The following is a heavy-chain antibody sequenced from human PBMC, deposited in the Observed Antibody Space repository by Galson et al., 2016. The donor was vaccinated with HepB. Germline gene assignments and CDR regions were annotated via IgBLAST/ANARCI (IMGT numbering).Heavy chain of an antibody. D-gene: IGHD5-12*01. CDR2: ITNSGNII. Sequence: SLRLSCAASGFTFSTYDMNWVRQAPGKGLEWISFITNSGNIIYYADSVKGRVTISRDNAKNSLYLQMNTLRAEDTALYYCARAPITLARGINVCFDYWGLGTLVTVSS. J-gene: IGHJ4*02. CDR3: ARAPITLARGINVCFDY. CDR1: GFTFSTYD. V-gene: IGHV3-48*03.